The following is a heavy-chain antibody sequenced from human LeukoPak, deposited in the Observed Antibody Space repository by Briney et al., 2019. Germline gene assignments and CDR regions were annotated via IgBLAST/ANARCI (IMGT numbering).Heavy chain of an antibody. CDR1: GGSISSSSYY. D-gene: IGHD2-21*02. CDR3: ARARRDRVTPAYYYYYMDV. J-gene: IGHJ6*03. V-gene: IGHV4-39*07. Sequence: SETLSLTCTVSGGSISSSSYYWGWIRQPPGKGLDWIGSIYYSGSTYYNPSLKSRFTISVDTSKNQFSLKLSSVTAADTAVYYCARARRDRVTPAYYYYYMDVWGKGTTVTISS. CDR2: IYYSGST.